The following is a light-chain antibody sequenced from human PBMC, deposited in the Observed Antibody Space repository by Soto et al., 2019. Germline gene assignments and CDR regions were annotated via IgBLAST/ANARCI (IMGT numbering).Light chain of an antibody. Sequence: QSALTQPPSASGTPGQRVTISCSGTISNIGSNHVYWYQQLPGMAPTLLIYRNNQRPSGVPDRFSGSKSGTSASLAISGLRSEDEADYYCATWDDRLSGRGVFGTGTQLTVL. CDR3: ATWDDRLSGRGV. CDR2: RNN. V-gene: IGLV1-47*01. CDR1: ISNIGSNH. J-gene: IGLJ1*01.